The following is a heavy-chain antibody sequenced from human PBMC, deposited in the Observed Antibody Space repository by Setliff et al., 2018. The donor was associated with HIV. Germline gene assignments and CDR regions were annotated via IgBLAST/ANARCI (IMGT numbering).Heavy chain of an antibody. V-gene: IGHV1-3*01. Sequence: ASVKVSCKTSGFTFTNYALHWVRQAPGQRLDWMGWINGGNGNTKYSQKFQGRVTIIRDTSASTAYMELRSLRSDDTAVYYCAKTIAAAATLPFDFWGQGTLVTVSS. CDR2: INGGNGNT. CDR1: GFTFTNYA. D-gene: IGHD6-13*01. J-gene: IGHJ4*02. CDR3: AKTIAAAATLPFDF.